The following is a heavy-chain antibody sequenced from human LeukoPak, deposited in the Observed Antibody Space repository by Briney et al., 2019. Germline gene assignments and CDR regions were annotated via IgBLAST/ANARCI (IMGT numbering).Heavy chain of an antibody. CDR1: GGTFSSYA. CDR3: ATARPLSYDYVWGINAFDI. J-gene: IGHJ3*02. CDR2: FDPEDGET. V-gene: IGHV1-24*01. D-gene: IGHD3-16*01. Sequence: GASVKVSCKASGGTFSSYAISWVRQAPGQGLEWMGGFDPEDGETIYAQKFQGRVTMTEDTSTDTAYMELSSLRSEDTAVYYCATARPLSYDYVWGINAFDIWGQGTTVTVSS.